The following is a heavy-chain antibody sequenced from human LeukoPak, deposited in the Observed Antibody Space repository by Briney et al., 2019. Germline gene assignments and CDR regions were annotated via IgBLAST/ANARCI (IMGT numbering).Heavy chain of an antibody. CDR3: ARGLYCSSTSCYMGSPGDIDY. J-gene: IGHJ4*02. Sequence: GGSLRLSCAASGFTFSSYSMNWVRQAPGKGLEWVSSISSSSSYIYYADSVKGRFTISRDNAKNSLYLQMNSLRAEDTAVYYCARGLYCSSTSCYMGSPGDIDYWGQGTLVTASS. CDR1: GFTFSSYS. V-gene: IGHV3-21*01. D-gene: IGHD2-2*02. CDR2: ISSSSSYI.